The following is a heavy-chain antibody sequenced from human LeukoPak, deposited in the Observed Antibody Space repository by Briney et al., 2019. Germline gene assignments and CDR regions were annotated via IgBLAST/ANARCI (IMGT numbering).Heavy chain of an antibody. CDR2: IYTSGTT. CDR3: ARDRYYYDSSGYYWLFDY. V-gene: IGHV4-4*07. CDR1: GDSISSSYY. J-gene: IGHJ4*02. D-gene: IGHD3-22*01. Sequence: SETLSLTCTVSGDSISSSYYWSWIRQPAGKGVEWIGRIYTSGTTNYNPSLKSRVTMSVDTSKNQFSLKLSSVTAADTAVYYCARDRYYYDSSGYYWLFDYWGQGTLVTVSS.